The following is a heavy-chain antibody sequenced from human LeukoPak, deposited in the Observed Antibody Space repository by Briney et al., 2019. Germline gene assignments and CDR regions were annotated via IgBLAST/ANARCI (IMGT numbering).Heavy chain of an antibody. CDR1: GFTFSGSA. J-gene: IGHJ4*02. Sequence: PSGTLRLSCAASGFTFSGSAMHWVRQAPGKGLEWVGRIRSKANSYATTYAASVKGRFTLSRDDSKNTAYLQMNSLKTEDTAVYYCTRHRPDYGDLDYWGQGTLVTVSS. V-gene: IGHV3-73*01. CDR3: TRHRPDYGDLDY. D-gene: IGHD4-17*01. CDR2: IRSKANSYAT.